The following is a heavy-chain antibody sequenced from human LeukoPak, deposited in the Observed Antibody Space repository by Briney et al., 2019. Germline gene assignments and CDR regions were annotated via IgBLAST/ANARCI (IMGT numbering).Heavy chain of an antibody. J-gene: IGHJ4*02. D-gene: IGHD3-3*01. Sequence: GGSLRLSCAASGCTFSSYEMNWVRQAPGKGLDWVSFIRSSCSTIYYADSEKGRFTNPRDNAKNSLYLQMTSLRAEQTAVYYCARQNDFWSGYYPGDFDYWGQGTLVTVSS. CDR3: ARQNDFWSGYYPGDFDY. V-gene: IGHV3-48*03. CDR2: IRSSCSTI. CDR1: GCTFSSYE.